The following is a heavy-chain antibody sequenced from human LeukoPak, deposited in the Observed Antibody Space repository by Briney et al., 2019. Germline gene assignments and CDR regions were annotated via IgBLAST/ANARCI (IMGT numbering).Heavy chain of an antibody. CDR3: ASDFHEDKGMATIQPPDY. CDR2: IYYSGST. V-gene: IGHV4-30-4*08. J-gene: IGHJ4*02. Sequence: PSQTLSLTCTVSGGSISSGDYYWSWIRQPPGKGLEWIGYIYYSGSTYYNPSLKSRVTISVDTSKNQFSLKLSSVTAADTAVYYCASDFHEDKGMATIQPPDYWGQGTLVTVSS. D-gene: IGHD5-12*01. CDR1: GGSISSGDYY.